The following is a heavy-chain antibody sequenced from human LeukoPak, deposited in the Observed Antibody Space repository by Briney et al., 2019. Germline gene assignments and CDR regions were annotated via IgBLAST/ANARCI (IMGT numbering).Heavy chain of an antibody. CDR1: GFTFSSYS. Sequence: GGSLRLSCAASGFTFSSYSMNWVRQAPGKGLEWVSSISSSSSYIYYADSVKGRFTISRDNAKNSLYLQMNSLRAEDTAVYYCARGHGSSDAFDIWGQGTMVTVSS. J-gene: IGHJ3*02. V-gene: IGHV3-21*01. CDR2: ISSSSSYI. D-gene: IGHD1-26*01. CDR3: ARGHGSSDAFDI.